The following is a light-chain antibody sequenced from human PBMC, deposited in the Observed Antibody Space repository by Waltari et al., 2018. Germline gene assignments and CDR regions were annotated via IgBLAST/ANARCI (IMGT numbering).Light chain of an antibody. CDR1: NIGSYS. J-gene: IGLJ1*01. Sequence: SYVLTQPPSVSVAPGETASITCGGDNIGSYSVHWYQQKPGQAPVLVIFYDSDPPSGIPARFSGSNSGNTATLTITSVEAGDEARYYCQVWHADIDPGVFGTGTEVTVL. V-gene: IGLV3-21*04. CDR3: QVWHADIDPGV. CDR2: YDS.